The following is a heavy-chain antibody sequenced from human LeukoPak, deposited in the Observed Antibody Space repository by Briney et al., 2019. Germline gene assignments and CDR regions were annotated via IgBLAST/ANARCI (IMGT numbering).Heavy chain of an antibody. V-gene: IGHV3-21*01. D-gene: IGHD4-17*01. J-gene: IGHJ4*02. Sequence: GGSLRLSCAASGFTFSSYSMNWVRQAPGKGLEWVSSISSSSSYIYYADSVKGRFTISRDNAKNSLYLQMNSLRAEDTAVYYCARDQGVAHGDYEFEYWGQGTLVTVSS. CDR1: GFTFSSYS. CDR2: ISSSSSYI. CDR3: ARDQGVAHGDYEFEY.